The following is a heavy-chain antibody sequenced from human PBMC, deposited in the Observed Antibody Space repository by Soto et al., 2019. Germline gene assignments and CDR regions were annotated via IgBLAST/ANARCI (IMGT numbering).Heavy chain of an antibody. Sequence: GGSLRLSCAASGFTFSNYAMHWVRQAPGKGLEWVAVISYDGSNKCYPDSVKGRFTISRDNSKNTLYLQMNSLRAEDTAVYYCARDSYGMDVWGQGTTVTVSS. CDR2: ISYDGSNK. V-gene: IGHV3-30-3*01. CDR1: GFTFSNYA. CDR3: ARDSYGMDV. J-gene: IGHJ6*02.